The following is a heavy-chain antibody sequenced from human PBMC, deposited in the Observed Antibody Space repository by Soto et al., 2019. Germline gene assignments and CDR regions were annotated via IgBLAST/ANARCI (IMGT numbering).Heavy chain of an antibody. CDR3: VHKGGGDRILDY. CDR2: IYWDDYK. Sequence: QITLKESGPALVKPTQTLTLTCTFSGFSLSTSGVGVGWIRQPPGEALEWLALIYWDDYKHFSPSLESRLTIPKDTSKNQVVLTMTNKDPVDTATYYCVHKGGGDRILDYWGQGTLVTVSS. J-gene: IGHJ4*02. CDR1: GFSLSTSGVG. V-gene: IGHV2-5*02. D-gene: IGHD3-16*01.